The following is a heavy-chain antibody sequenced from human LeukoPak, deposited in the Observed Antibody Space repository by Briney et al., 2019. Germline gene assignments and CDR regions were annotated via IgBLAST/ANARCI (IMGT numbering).Heavy chain of an antibody. Sequence: ASVTVSCKASGYTFTRYGISWLRQAPGHGLEWVGGISAYNGNTNYAQKLQGRVTMTTDTSTSTAYMELRSLRSDDTAVYYCARDTYDILTGSIGYYSGMDVWGQGTTVTVSS. CDR1: GYTFTRYG. D-gene: IGHD3-9*01. V-gene: IGHV1-18*01. CDR2: ISAYNGNT. J-gene: IGHJ6*02. CDR3: ARDTYDILTGSIGYYSGMDV.